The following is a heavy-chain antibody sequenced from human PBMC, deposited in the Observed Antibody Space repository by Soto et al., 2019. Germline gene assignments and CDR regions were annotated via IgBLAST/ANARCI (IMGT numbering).Heavy chain of an antibody. V-gene: IGHV3-11*01. CDR1: GFTFSHYF. Sequence: QVQLVESGGGLAKPGGSLRLSCAASGFTFSHYFMTWIRQAPGKGLEWVSHISNSGSTTYYADSVKGRFTISRDNAKDSLHMKMHSLRAEDTAFYYCVREKYCRGGSCYSDYWGKGTLVTVSS. CDR3: VREKYCRGGSCYSDY. D-gene: IGHD2-15*01. CDR2: ISNSGSTT. J-gene: IGHJ4*02.